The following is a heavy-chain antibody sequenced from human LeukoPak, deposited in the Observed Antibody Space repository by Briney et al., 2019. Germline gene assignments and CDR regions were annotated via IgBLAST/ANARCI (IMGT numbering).Heavy chain of an antibody. D-gene: IGHD1-26*01. CDR1: GFTLSSYA. CDR3: ANNLGSLAPFDY. V-gene: IGHV3-23*01. J-gene: IGHJ4*02. Sequence: SGGSLRLSCAASGFTLSSYAMSWVRQAPGKGLEWVSAISGSGGSTYYADSVRGRFTISRDNSKNTLYLQMNSLRAEDTAVYYCANNLGSLAPFDYWGQGTLVTVSS. CDR2: ISGSGGST.